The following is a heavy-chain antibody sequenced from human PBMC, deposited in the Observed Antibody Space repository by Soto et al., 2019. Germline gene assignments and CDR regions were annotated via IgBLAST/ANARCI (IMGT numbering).Heavy chain of an antibody. CDR1: GFTFSSYA. V-gene: IGHV3-30-3*01. CDR2: ISYDGSNK. CDR3: AREEITMIVGDYYYGMDV. Sequence: QVQLVESGGGVVPPGRSLRLSCAASGFTFSSYAMHWVRQAPGKGLEWVAVISYDGSNKYYADSVKGRFTISRDNSKNTLYLQMNSLRAEDTAVYYCAREEITMIVGDYYYGMDVWGQGTTVTVSS. J-gene: IGHJ6*02. D-gene: IGHD3-22*01.